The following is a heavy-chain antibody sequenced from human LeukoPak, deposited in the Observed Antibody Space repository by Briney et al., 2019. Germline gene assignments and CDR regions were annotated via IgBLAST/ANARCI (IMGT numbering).Heavy chain of an antibody. Sequence: PSETLSLTCTVSGGSISSYYWSWIRQPPGKGLEWIGYIYYSGSTNYNPPLKSRVTISVDTSKNQFSLKLSSVTAADTAVYYCARQTGGSYYYDSSGYYPRRYFDYWGQGTLVTVSS. CDR1: GGSISSYY. J-gene: IGHJ4*02. CDR2: IYYSGST. D-gene: IGHD3-22*01. V-gene: IGHV4-59*01. CDR3: ARQTGGSYYYDSSGYYPRRYFDY.